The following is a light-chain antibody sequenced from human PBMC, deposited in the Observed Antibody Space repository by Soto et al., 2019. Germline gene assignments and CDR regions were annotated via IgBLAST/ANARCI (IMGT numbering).Light chain of an antibody. J-gene: IGKJ1*01. Sequence: EIVMTQSPATLSVYPGERATLSCRASQSVSSNLAWYQQKPGQTPRLLIYDASNRATGIPARFSGSGSGTDFTLTISSLEPEDFAVYYCQQRSNWLWTFGQGTKVDIK. CDR3: QQRSNWLWT. CDR2: DAS. V-gene: IGKV3-11*01. CDR1: QSVSSN.